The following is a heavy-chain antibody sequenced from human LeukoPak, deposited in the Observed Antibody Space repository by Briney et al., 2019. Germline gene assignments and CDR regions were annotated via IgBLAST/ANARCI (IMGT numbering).Heavy chain of an antibody. Sequence: GGSLRLSPAPSGFTVSSNYMSSVPDTPGEGLWRGSFIYGDGGTYYANSVKGRFTISRDNSKNTLYLQMNSLRAEDTAVYYCARDSDVVDTAMVTLYYYYGMDVWGQGTTVTVSS. D-gene: IGHD5-18*01. CDR1: GFTVSSNY. CDR3: ARDSDVVDTAMVTLYYYYGMDV. CDR2: IYGDGGT. J-gene: IGHJ6*02. V-gene: IGHV3-66*01.